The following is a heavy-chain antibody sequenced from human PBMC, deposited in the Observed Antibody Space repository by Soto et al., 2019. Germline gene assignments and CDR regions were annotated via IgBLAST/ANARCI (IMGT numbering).Heavy chain of an antibody. V-gene: IGHV3-11*01. Sequence: QVQLVESGGGLVKPGGSLRLSCAASGFTFSDYYMSWIRQAPGKGLEWVSYISSSGSTIYYADSVKGRFTISRDNAKNSLYLQMNSLKAEDTALDYCARVFVVVPAAMADYWGQGTLVTVSS. J-gene: IGHJ4*02. CDR2: ISSSGSTI. D-gene: IGHD2-2*01. CDR1: GFTFSDYY. CDR3: ARVFVVVPAAMADY.